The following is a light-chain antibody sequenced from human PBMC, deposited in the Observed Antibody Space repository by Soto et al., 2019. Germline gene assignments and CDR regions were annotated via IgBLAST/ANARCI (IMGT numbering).Light chain of an antibody. CDR3: ATWDDGLSAWV. CDR2: GNN. J-gene: IGLJ3*02. Sequence: QSVLTQPPSASGTPEQRVTISCSGGRSNIGRSTVNWYQQLPGTAPKLLIYGNNQRPSGVPDRFSGSKSVTSASLAISGLQSEDEADYYCATWDDGLSAWVFGGGTKVTVL. CDR1: RSNIGRST. V-gene: IGLV1-44*01.